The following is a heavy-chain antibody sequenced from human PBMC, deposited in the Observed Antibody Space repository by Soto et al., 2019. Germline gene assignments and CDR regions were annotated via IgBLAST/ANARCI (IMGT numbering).Heavy chain of an antibody. Sequence: QVQLQQWGAGLLKPSETLSLTCAVYGGSFSGYYWTWIRQPPGTGLEWIGEINHSGSTNYNPSLKSRVTISVDTSKNQFSLKLTSVTAEDTAVYYCARDKITGRFDYWGQGTRVTVSS. V-gene: IGHV4-34*01. CDR2: INHSGST. CDR1: GGSFSGYY. CDR3: ARDKITGRFDY. D-gene: IGHD2-8*02. J-gene: IGHJ4*02.